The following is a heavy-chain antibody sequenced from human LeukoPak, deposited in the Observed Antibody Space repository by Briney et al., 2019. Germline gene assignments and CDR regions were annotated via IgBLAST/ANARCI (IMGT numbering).Heavy chain of an antibody. CDR3: ARLGFPRQLWLLG. V-gene: IGHV1-69*13. CDR1: GGMFSTTA. CDR2: NIPPFGTP. D-gene: IGHD5-18*01. Sequence: GSSVKVSCKASGGMFSTTAINWIRQAPGQGLEWMGGNIPPFGTPDYAQKFQGRVTITADESTSTVYMEMTSLTSEDTAIYYCARLGFPRQLWLLGWGQGTLVTVSS. J-gene: IGHJ4*02.